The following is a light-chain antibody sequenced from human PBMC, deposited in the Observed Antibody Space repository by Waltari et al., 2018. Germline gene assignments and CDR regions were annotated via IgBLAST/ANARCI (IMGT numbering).Light chain of an antibody. J-gene: IGKJ2*01. CDR2: GAS. CDR1: QNVSSN. V-gene: IGKV3-15*01. CDR3: QQYDMWLLMYT. Sequence: EIVMTQSPATLSVSPGERATPSCRASQNVSSNLAWYQQKPGQAPPLLIYGASTRATGIPARFSGSGSGTEFTLTISSLQSEDFAVYYCQQYDMWLLMYTFGQGTKLEIK.